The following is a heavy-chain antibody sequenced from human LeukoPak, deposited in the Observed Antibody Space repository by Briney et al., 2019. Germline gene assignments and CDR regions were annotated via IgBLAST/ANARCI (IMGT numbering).Heavy chain of an antibody. Sequence: SETLSLTCAVYGGSFSGYYWSWLRQPPGKGLEWIGEINHSGSTNYNPSLKSRVTISVDTSKNQFSLKLSSVTAADTAVYYCARLSPAAAKRTYYYYYMDVWGKGTTVTISS. J-gene: IGHJ6*03. CDR3: ARLSPAAAKRTYYYYYMDV. CDR1: GGSFSGYY. D-gene: IGHD6-13*01. CDR2: INHSGST. V-gene: IGHV4-34*01.